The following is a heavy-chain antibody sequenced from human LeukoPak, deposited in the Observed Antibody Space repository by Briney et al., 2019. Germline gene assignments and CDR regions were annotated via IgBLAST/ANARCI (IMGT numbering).Heavy chain of an antibody. V-gene: IGHV3-9*03. CDR3: AKGCMVRGVLGRDFDY. CDR2: ISWNSGSI. J-gene: IGHJ4*02. CDR1: GFPFDDYA. D-gene: IGHD3-10*01. Sequence: PGRSLSLSCAASGFPFDDYAMHWVRQAPGKGLEWVSGISWNSGSIGYADSVKGRFTISRDNAKNSLYLQMNSLRAEDMALYYCAKGCMVRGVLGRDFDYWGQGTLVTVSS.